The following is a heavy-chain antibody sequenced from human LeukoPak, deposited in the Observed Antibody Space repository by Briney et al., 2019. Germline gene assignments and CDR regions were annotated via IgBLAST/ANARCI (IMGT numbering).Heavy chain of an antibody. CDR3: ARDSSFDFDY. J-gene: IGHJ4*02. CDR2: ISSSSSYI. V-gene: IGHV3-21*01. CDR1: GLTFSSYS. D-gene: IGHD6-6*01. Sequence: GGSLRLSCAASGLTFSSYSMNWVRQAPGKGLEWVSSISSSSSYIYYADSVKGRFTISRDNAKNSLYLQMNSLRAEDTAVYYCARDSSFDFDYWGQGTLVTVSS.